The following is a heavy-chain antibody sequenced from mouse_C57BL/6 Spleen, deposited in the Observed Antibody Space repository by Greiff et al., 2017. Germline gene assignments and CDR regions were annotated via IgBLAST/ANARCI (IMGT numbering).Heavy chain of an antibody. D-gene: IGHD2-2*01. CDR3: ARGYGFYYAMDY. CDR1: GYTFTSYW. J-gene: IGHJ4*01. CDR2: IYPGSGST. V-gene: IGHV1-55*01. Sequence: QVQLQQSGAELVKPGASVKMSCKASGYTFTSYWITWVKQRPGQGLEWIGDIYPGSGSTNYNEKFKSKATLTVDTSSSTAYMQLSSLTSEDSAVYYCARGYGFYYAMDYWGQGTSVTVSS.